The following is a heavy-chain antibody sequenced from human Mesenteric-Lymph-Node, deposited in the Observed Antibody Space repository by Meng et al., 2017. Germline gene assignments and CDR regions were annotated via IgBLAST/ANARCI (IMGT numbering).Heavy chain of an antibody. Sequence: QVQRQESGQGLVKPSETLSLTCAVSGGSISTYYWSWIRQPPGKGLEWIGNNYYSGSTNYNPSLASRVTISVDKSKNQFSLKLSSVTAADTAVYYCARADKVRFDYWGQGTLVTVSS. CDR1: GGSISTYY. CDR2: NYYSGST. V-gene: IGHV4-59*12. J-gene: IGHJ4*02. CDR3: ARADKVRFDY.